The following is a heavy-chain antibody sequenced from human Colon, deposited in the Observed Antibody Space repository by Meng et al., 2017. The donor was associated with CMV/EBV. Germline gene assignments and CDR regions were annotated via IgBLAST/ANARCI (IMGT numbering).Heavy chain of an antibody. CDR3: ARVLIVGDYADAFDI. D-gene: IGHD1-26*01. CDR2: IYYRGNT. CDR1: GGSINSSTYY. J-gene: IGHJ3*02. Sequence: SETLSLTCTVSGGSINSSTYYWGWIRQPPGKGREWIGSIYYRGNTYYNPSLKSRVTLSLDTSKSQLSLKLSSVTAADTAVYYCARVLIVGDYADAFDIWGQGTKVTVSS. V-gene: IGHV4-39*07.